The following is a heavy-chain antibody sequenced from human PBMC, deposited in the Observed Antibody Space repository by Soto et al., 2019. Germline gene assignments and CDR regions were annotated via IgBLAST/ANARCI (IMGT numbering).Heavy chain of an antibody. Sequence: QVQLVQSGAEVKKPGASVKVSCRASGYTFTGYYMHWVRQAPGQGLEWMGWINPNSGDTNYAQNFQGWVTRTRDRSISTAYMERSRLRSDDTAVYYCARTLCGSTRCYVGSWDYWGQGTLVTVSS. D-gene: IGHD2-2*01. CDR3: ARTLCGSTRCYVGSWDY. J-gene: IGHJ4*02. V-gene: IGHV1-2*04. CDR2: INPNSGDT. CDR1: GYTFTGYY.